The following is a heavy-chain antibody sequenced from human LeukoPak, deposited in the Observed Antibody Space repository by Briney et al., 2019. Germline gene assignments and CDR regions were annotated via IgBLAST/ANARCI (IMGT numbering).Heavy chain of an antibody. J-gene: IGHJ4*02. D-gene: IGHD2-2*01. CDR3: AKTCSSTSCYDY. Sequence: GGSLRLSCGASGFSFSNYDMHWVRQAPGKGLEWVAFIRNDGSNKYYTDSVKGRFTISRDNSKNTLFLQMNSLRAEDTAVYYCAKTCSSTSCYDYWGQGTLVTVSS. CDR2: IRNDGSNK. CDR1: GFSFSNYD. V-gene: IGHV3-30*02.